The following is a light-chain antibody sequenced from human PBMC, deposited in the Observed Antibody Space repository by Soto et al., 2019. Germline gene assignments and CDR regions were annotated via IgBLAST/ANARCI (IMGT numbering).Light chain of an antibody. J-gene: IGKJ5*01. CDR3: QQCNRYPIT. V-gene: IGKV1-5*01. Sequence: DIQMTQSPSTLSSSVGDRFTIGWLASQSISSWLACYQQKPGKAPKLLIYDASSLESGVPSRFSGSGSGTEFTLTISSLQPDDSATYYCQQCNRYPITFGQGTRLEI. CDR1: QSISSW. CDR2: DAS.